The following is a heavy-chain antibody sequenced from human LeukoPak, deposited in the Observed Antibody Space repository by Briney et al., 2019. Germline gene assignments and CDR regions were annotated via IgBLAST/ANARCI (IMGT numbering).Heavy chain of an antibody. J-gene: IGHJ4*02. V-gene: IGHV4-39*01. Sequence: SETLSLTCTVSGGSLSSSSYYWGWIRQPPGTGLEWIGSIYYSGSTYYNPSLKSRVTISVDTSKNQFSLKLSSVTAADTAVYYCARRSSGWYYFDYWGQGTLVTVSS. CDR3: ARRSSGWYYFDY. D-gene: IGHD6-19*01. CDR1: GGSLSSSSYY. CDR2: IYYSGST.